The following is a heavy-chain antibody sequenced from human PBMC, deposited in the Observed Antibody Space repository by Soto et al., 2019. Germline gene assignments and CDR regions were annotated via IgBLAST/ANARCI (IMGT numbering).Heavy chain of an antibody. Sequence: QVQLVQSGAEVKTPGASVKVSCTASGYTFNNYDINWVRQATGQGLEWMGRMNPKSYATAYAQKFQGRVTMTRDTSISTAYVELSSLTSEDTAVDSCARARAFTRGARPFASGIVSPPTRGANDAFDIWGQGTTVTVSS. D-gene: IGHD1-26*01. CDR2: MNPKSYAT. CDR3: ARARAFTRGARPFASGIVSPPTRGANDAFDI. V-gene: IGHV1-8*01. CDR1: GYTFNNYD. J-gene: IGHJ3*02.